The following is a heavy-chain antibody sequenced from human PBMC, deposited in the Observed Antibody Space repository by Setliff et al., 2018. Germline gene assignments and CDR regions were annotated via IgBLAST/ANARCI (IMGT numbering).Heavy chain of an antibody. Sequence: PGGSLRLSCEASGFTLDGYYMTWIRQAPGKGLEWISYISSSGYTIYYANSVKGRFSISRDDALNSLFLEMNSLRVDDTAIYYCARGKDYSDGSGYPIFQHWGQGTPVTVSS. CDR2: ISSSGYTI. CDR3: ARGKDYSDGSGYPIFQH. D-gene: IGHD3-22*01. CDR1: GFTLDGYY. V-gene: IGHV3-11*04. J-gene: IGHJ1*01.